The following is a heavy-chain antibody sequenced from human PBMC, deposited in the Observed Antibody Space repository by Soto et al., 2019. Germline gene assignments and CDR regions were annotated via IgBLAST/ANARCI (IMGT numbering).Heavy chain of an antibody. CDR3: ARAKDYGEPVDLDY. CDR1: GGTFSSYA. D-gene: IGHD4-17*01. J-gene: IGHJ4*02. CDR2: IMPIFGTA. Sequence: QVQLVQSGAEVKKPGSSVKVSCKASGGTFSSYAIRWVRQAPGQGLEWLVRIMPIFGTANYAQKFQGRVTITADESASTAYMELSSLRSEDTAVYYCARAKDYGEPVDLDYLGQGTLVTVSS. V-gene: IGHV1-69*01.